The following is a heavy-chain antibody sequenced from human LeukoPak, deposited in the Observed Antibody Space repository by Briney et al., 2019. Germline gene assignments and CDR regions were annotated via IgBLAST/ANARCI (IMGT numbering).Heavy chain of an antibody. D-gene: IGHD2-21*01. J-gene: IGHJ5*02. CDR1: GGSFSGYY. CDR3: ARHRGGERLPNWFDP. Sequence: SETLSLTCAVYGGSFSGYYWSWIRQPPGKGLEWIGSIYYSGSTYYNPSLKSRVTISVDTSKNQFSLKLSSVTAADTAVYYCARHRGGERLPNWFDPWGQGTLVTVSS. V-gene: IGHV4-34*01. CDR2: IYYSGST.